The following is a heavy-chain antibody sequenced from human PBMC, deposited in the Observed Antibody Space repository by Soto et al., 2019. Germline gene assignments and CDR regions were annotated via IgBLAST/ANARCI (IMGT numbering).Heavy chain of an antibody. CDR1: GGSFSGYY. D-gene: IGHD6-13*01. J-gene: IGHJ4*02. CDR3: ARGGYGRKDY. Sequence: QVQLQQWGAGLLKPSETLSLTCAVYGGSFSGYYWSWIRQPPGKGLEWIGEINHSGSTNYNPSLKSRVTISVDTSKNQFSLKLSSVTAEDTAVYYCARGGYGRKDYWGQGTLVTVSS. V-gene: IGHV4-34*01. CDR2: INHSGST.